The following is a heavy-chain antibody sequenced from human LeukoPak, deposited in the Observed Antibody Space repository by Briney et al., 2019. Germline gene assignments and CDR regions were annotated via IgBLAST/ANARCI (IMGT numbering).Heavy chain of an antibody. CDR3: ASTWELLDY. J-gene: IGHJ4*02. CDR1: GFTFSSYA. Sequence: PGGSLRLSCAASGFTFSSYAMSWVRQAPGKGLEWVSAISSSGSTIYYADSVKGRFTISRDNAKNSLYLQMNSLRAEDTAVYYCASTWELLDYWGQGTLVTVSS. D-gene: IGHD1-26*01. CDR2: ISSSGSTI. V-gene: IGHV3-48*03.